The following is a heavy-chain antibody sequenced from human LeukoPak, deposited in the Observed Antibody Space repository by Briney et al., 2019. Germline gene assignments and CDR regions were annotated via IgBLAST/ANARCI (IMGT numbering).Heavy chain of an antibody. Sequence: PGRSLRLSCAASGFDLHTYEMNWVRQAPGMGLEWIADITISGHTKNYADSVKGRFTISRDSARTSLYLQMNSLRVEDTGVYFCARGDPHADLWGQGTLVTVSS. CDR1: GFDLHTYE. J-gene: IGHJ5*02. CDR3: ARGDPHADL. V-gene: IGHV3-48*03. CDR2: ITISGHTK.